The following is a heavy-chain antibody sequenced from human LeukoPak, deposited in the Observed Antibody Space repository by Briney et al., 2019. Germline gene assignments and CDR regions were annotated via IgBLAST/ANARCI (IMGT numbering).Heavy chain of an antibody. J-gene: IGHJ4*02. Sequence: SETLSLTCAVYGGSFSGYYWSWIRQPPGKGLEWIGEINHSGSTNYNPSLKSRVIISLDKSENQFSLNLTSVTAADTARYYCARVRLNGYVKEFYFDSWGQGTRVTVSS. V-gene: IGHV4-34*01. CDR3: ARVRLNGYVKEFYFDS. CDR2: INHSGST. CDR1: GGSFSGYY. D-gene: IGHD3-9*01.